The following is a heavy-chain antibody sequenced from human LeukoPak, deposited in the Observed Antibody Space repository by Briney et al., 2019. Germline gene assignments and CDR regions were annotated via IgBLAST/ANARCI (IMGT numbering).Heavy chain of an antibody. V-gene: IGHV3-74*01. CDR1: GFSFSGHW. D-gene: IGHD6-13*01. CDR3: ARDRVAAAGTNWFDP. CDR2: ISPTGSTT. Sequence: GGSLRLSCTASGFSFSGHWMHWARQLPGKGLVWVSRISPTGSTTSYADSVKGRFTISRDNAKNSLYLQMNSLRAEDTAVYYCARDRVAAAGTNWFDPWGQGTLVTVSS. J-gene: IGHJ5*02.